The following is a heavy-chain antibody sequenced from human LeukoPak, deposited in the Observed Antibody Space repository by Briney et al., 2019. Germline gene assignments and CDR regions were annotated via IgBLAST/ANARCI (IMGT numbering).Heavy chain of an antibody. CDR2: ISYDGSNK. CDR3: ARGVRQLSPDY. J-gene: IGHJ4*02. V-gene: IGHV3-30-3*01. Sequence: PGGSLRLSCAASGFTFSSYAMHWVRQAPGKGLEWVAVISYDGSNKYYADSVKGRITISRDNSKNTLYLQMNSLRAEDTAVYYCARGVRQLSPDYWGQGTLVTVSS. CDR1: GFTFSSYA. D-gene: IGHD3-10*01.